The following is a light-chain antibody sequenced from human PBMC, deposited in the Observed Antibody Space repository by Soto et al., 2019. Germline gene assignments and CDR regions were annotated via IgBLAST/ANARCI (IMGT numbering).Light chain of an antibody. CDR1: KNDIGLYDF. CDR3: KSYAGSNTYV. V-gene: IGLV2-8*01. Sequence: QSALTQPPSASGSPGQSVTISCTGTKNDIGLYDFVSWYQHHPGKAPRLIIYEVVQRPSGVPDRFSGSKSGNTASLTVSGLQAADEADYFCKSYAGSNTYVFG. CDR2: EVV. J-gene: IGLJ1*01.